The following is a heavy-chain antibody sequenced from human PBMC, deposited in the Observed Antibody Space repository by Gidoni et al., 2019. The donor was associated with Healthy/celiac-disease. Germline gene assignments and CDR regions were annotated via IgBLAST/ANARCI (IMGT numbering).Heavy chain of an antibody. CDR3: ARGLIQLWLSRLYYFDY. D-gene: IGHD5-18*01. CDR1: GGSLSGYY. Sequence: QVQLQQWGAGLMQPSETLSLPCADHGGSLSGYYWSWIRKPPGKGLEWIGEINHSGSTNYAPSLKSRVTISVDTSKNQFSLKLSSVTAADTAVYYCARGLIQLWLSRLYYFDYWGQGTLVTVSS. J-gene: IGHJ4*02. V-gene: IGHV4-34*01. CDR2: INHSGST.